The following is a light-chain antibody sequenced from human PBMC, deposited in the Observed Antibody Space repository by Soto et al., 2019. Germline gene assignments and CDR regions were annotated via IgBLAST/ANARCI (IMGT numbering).Light chain of an antibody. Sequence: DIQMTQSPSSLSASVGDRVTITCQASQDINNYLNWYQQKPGKAPKLLIFDAFKLDTGVPSRFSGGGSGTDSTFTITSLQPEDIARYFCQQYDSLPPTFGGGTRVEI. CDR3: QQYDSLPPT. CDR1: QDINNY. CDR2: DAF. V-gene: IGKV1-33*01. J-gene: IGKJ4*01.